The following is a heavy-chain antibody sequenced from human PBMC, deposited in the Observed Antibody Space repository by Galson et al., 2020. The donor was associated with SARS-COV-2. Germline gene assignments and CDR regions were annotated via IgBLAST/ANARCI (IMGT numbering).Heavy chain of an antibody. Sequence: GESLKISCAASGSTFTRFAMHWVRQAPGKGLVWVAVISYDGSTKYYADSVKGRFTISRDNSKNTLYLQMNSLRAEDTALYYCAREIRRGYSGYTYYFDYWGQGTLVTVSS. V-gene: IGHV3-30*01. J-gene: IGHJ4*02. D-gene: IGHD5-12*01. CDR1: GSTFTRFA. CDR3: AREIRRGYSGYTYYFDY. CDR2: ISYDGSTK.